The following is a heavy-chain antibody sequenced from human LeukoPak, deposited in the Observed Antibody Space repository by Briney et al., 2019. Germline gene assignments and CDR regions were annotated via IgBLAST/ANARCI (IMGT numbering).Heavy chain of an antibody. CDR1: GGSISSYY. Sequence: SETLSLTCTVSGGSISSYYWSWIRQPPGKGLEWIGYIYTSGSTNYNPSLKSRVTISVDTSKNQFSLKLSSLTAADTAVYYCARHQVPDDWNYALWTNWFDPWGQGTLVTVSS. CDR3: ARHQVPDDWNYALWTNWFDP. D-gene: IGHD1-7*01. CDR2: IYTSGST. V-gene: IGHV4-4*09. J-gene: IGHJ5*02.